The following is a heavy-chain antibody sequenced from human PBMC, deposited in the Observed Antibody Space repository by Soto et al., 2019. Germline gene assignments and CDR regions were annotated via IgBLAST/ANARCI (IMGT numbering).Heavy chain of an antibody. CDR3: TRGYGDYVRDY. V-gene: IGHV3-73*01. CDR1: GFTFSGSA. CDR2: IRSKANNYAT. Sequence: EVQLVESGGGLVQPGASLKLSCAVSGFTFSGSAMHWVRQASGKGLEWVGRIRSKANNYATAYAASVKGRFTISRDDSKNTAYLQMNSLKSEDTAVYYCTRGYGDYVRDYLGQGTLVTVSS. J-gene: IGHJ4*02. D-gene: IGHD4-17*01.